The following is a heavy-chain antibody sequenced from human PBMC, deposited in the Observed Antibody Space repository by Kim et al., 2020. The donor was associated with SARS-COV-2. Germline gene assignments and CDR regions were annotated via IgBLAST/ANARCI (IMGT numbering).Heavy chain of an antibody. CDR1: DYTFTSYG. CDR2: ISAYNGNT. J-gene: IGHJ6*02. V-gene: IGHV1-18*01. D-gene: IGHD1-1*01. Sequence: ASVKVSCKASDYTFTSYGISWVRQAPGQGLEWMGWISAYNGNTIYPQKLQGRVTMTTDTSTSTAYMELRSLRSDDTAVYYCARGITTGTNADYYGMDVWGQGTTVTVSS. CDR3: ARGITTGTNADYYGMDV.